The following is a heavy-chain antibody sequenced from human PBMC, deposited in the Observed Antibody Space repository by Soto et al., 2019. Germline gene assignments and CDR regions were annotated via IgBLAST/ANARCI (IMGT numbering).Heavy chain of an antibody. J-gene: IGHJ4*02. Sequence: SETLSLTCAIYGGSFSRYYWSWLRQPPGKGLEWIGEINHSGSTNYNPSLKSRVTISADTSKNQFSLKLSSVTAADTAVYYCARGYGGNFDYWGQGTLVTVSS. CDR2: INHSGST. CDR1: GGSFSRYY. D-gene: IGHD3-10*01. CDR3: ARGYGGNFDY. V-gene: IGHV4-34*01.